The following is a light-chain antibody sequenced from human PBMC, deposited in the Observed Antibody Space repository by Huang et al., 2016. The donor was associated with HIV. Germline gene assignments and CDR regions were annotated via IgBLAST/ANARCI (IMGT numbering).Light chain of an antibody. CDR2: GAS. CDR1: QSVGSD. CDR3: QQYNNWPPMYT. J-gene: IGKJ2*01. V-gene: IGKV3-15*01. Sequence: EIVMTQSPTTLSVSPGERATLSCRASQSVGSDLAWYQQKPGQAPRLLIYGASATATGIPARFRGSGSETEFTLTISSLQSEDFAVYYCQQYNNWPPMYTFGQGTKLEIK.